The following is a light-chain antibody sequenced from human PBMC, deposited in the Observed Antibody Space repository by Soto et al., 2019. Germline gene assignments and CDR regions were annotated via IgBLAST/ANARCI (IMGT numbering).Light chain of an antibody. V-gene: IGKV3-20*01. CDR1: QRISNNY. CDR3: QQYGSSPPIT. CDR2: GAS. Sequence: EIVLTQSPGTLSLSPGERATLSCRASQRISNNYLTWYQQRPGQAPRLLIYGASSRANGIPERFSGSASWADFALTVSSLEPEDFAVYYCQQYGSSPPITFGQGTRLEIK. J-gene: IGKJ5*01.